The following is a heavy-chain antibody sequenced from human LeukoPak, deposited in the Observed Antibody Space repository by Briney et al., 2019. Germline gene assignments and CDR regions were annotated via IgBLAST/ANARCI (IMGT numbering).Heavy chain of an antibody. V-gene: IGHV1-2*02. CDR1: GYTFTGYY. Sequence: AASVKVSCKASGYTFTGYYMHWVRQAPGQGLEWMGWINPNSGGTNYAQKFQGRVTMTRDTSISTAYMELSRLRSDDTAVYYCARESELRFLEWSPDMDVWGQGTTVTVSS. J-gene: IGHJ6*02. D-gene: IGHD3-3*01. CDR2: INPNSGGT. CDR3: ARESELRFLEWSPDMDV.